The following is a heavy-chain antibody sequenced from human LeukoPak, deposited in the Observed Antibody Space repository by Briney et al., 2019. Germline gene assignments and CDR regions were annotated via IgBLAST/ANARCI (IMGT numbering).Heavy chain of an antibody. Sequence: PSETLSLTCTVSGYSITSGYYWGWIRQPPGKGLEWIGYIYYSGSTNYNPSLKSRVTISVDTSKNQFSLKLSSVTAADTAVYYCARRRGLTAAGTRDYYYYMDVWGKGTTVTVSS. V-gene: IGHV4-59*01. J-gene: IGHJ6*03. CDR3: ARRRGLTAAGTRDYYYYMDV. CDR1: GYSITSGYY. D-gene: IGHD6-13*01. CDR2: IYYSGST.